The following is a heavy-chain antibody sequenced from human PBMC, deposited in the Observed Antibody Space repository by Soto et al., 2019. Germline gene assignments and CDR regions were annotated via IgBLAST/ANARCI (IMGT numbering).Heavy chain of an antibody. Sequence: EVQLVESGGGLIQPGGFLKLSCAASGFTVGNNYMRWVRQAPGKGLEWVSLIYSTGTTKYADYVKGRFTVSRYNAKNTLYLQMNGLRAEDTAVYYCAKDGRGSGSHYNSFGYWGQGTLVTVSS. D-gene: IGHD3-10*01. CDR3: AKDGRGSGSHYNSFGY. CDR2: IYSTGTT. V-gene: IGHV3-53*01. J-gene: IGHJ4*02. CDR1: GFTVGNNY.